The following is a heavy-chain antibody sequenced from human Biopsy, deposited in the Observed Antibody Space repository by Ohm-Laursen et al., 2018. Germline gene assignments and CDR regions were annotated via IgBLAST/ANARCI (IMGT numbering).Heavy chain of an antibody. V-gene: IGHV1-46*01. CDR3: ARGPRGLVVITTTAPYFDY. D-gene: IGHD3-22*01. J-gene: IGHJ4*02. Sequence: ASVKASCKASGYTFTSYYLHWVRQAPGQGLEWMGRINPNNDNTAYAQKFQGRITMTKDTSTSTVYMDLSSLTFDDSAVYYCARGPRGLVVITTTAPYFDYWGQGNLVTVSS. CDR2: INPNNDNT. CDR1: GYTFTSYY.